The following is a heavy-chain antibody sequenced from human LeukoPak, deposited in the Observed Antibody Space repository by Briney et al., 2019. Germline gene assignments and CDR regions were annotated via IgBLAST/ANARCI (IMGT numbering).Heavy chain of an antibody. D-gene: IGHD3-16*01. Sequence: SETLSLTCTVSGVSISSSNSYWGWIRQPPGKGLEWIGSIYYSGSTYYNPSLKSRVTISVDTSKNQFSLKLSSVTAADTAVYYCAAILRMRRPKLGDAFDIWGQGTMVTVSS. CDR3: AAILRMRRPKLGDAFDI. V-gene: IGHV4-39*07. J-gene: IGHJ3*02. CDR1: GVSISSSNSY. CDR2: IYYSGST.